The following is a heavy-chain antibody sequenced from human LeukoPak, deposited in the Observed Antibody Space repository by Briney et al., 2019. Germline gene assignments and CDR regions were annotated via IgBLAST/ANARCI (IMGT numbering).Heavy chain of an antibody. Sequence: GGSLRLSCAASGFTFSSYGMHWVRQAPGKGLEWVGVISYDGSNKYYADSVKGRFTIPRDNSKNTLYLQMNSLRAEDTAVYYCAKDGPPRGFDPWGQGTLVTVSS. V-gene: IGHV3-30*18. J-gene: IGHJ5*02. CDR2: ISYDGSNK. CDR1: GFTFSSYG. CDR3: AKDGPPRGFDP.